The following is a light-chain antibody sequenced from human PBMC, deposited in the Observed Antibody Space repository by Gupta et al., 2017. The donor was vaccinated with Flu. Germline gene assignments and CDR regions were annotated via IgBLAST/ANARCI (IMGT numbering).Light chain of an antibody. CDR2: RTN. V-gene: IGLV8-61*01. CDR1: SGSVSTSKY. Sequence: QTVVTQEPSFSVSPGGTVTLTCGLSSGSVSTSKYPSWYQQTPGQAPRTLIYRTNTRSSGVPDRFSGSILGNKAALTITGAQADDECDYYCALYMGSGVCVFGGGTKLT. J-gene: IGLJ3*02. CDR3: ALYMGSGVCV.